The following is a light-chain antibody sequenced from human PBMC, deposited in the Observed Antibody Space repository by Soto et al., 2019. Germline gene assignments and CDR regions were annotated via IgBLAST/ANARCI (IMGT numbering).Light chain of an antibody. Sequence: EIVMTQSPATLSVSPGGRGTLSCRASQSIIDTLAWYQQKPGQAPRLLIYSASRGATGFPARFSGSGSGTDFTLTISSLQSEDFAVYYCQHRMNWPWTFGQGTKVDIK. V-gene: IGKV3-15*01. CDR1: QSIIDT. CDR3: QHRMNWPWT. CDR2: SAS. J-gene: IGKJ1*01.